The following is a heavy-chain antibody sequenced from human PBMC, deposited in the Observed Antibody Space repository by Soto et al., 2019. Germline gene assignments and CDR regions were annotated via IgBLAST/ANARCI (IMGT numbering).Heavy chain of an antibody. Sequence: PGGSLRLSCAASGFTFSSYGMHWVRQAPGKGLEWVAVISYDGSNKYYADSVKGRFTISRDNSKNTLYLQMNSLRAEDTAVYYCAKDSKVLRYFDWPDAFDIWGQGTMVTVSS. J-gene: IGHJ3*02. CDR3: AKDSKVLRYFDWPDAFDI. V-gene: IGHV3-30*18. CDR1: GFTFSSYG. CDR2: ISYDGSNK. D-gene: IGHD3-9*01.